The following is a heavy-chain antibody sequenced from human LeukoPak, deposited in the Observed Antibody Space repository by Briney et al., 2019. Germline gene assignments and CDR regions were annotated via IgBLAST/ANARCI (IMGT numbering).Heavy chain of an antibody. Sequence: GGSLRLSCAASGFTFSSYGMHWVRQAPGKGLEWVAVISYDGSNKYYADSVKGRFTISRDNSKNTLYLQMKSLRAEDTAVYYCAKDADPGFDYWGQGTLVTVSS. J-gene: IGHJ4*02. CDR3: AKDADPGFDY. V-gene: IGHV3-30*18. CDR1: GFTFSSYG. CDR2: ISYDGSNK.